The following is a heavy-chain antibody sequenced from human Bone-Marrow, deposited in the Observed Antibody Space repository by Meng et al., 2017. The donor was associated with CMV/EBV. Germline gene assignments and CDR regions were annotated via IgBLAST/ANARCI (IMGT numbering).Heavy chain of an antibody. CDR2: IGTAGDT. J-gene: IGHJ4*02. D-gene: IGHD3-10*01. V-gene: IGHV3-13*03. CDR3: AKGSGYYYGSGSYLDY. CDR1: GFTFSSYD. Sequence: GESLKISCAACGFTFSSYDMHWVRQATGKGLEWVSTIGTAGDTYYPGSVKGQFTISRENAKNSFYLQMNSLRAGDTAVYYCAKGSGYYYGSGSYLDYWGQGTLVTVSS.